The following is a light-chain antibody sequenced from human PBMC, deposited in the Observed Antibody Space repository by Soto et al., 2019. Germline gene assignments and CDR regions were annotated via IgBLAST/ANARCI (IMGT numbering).Light chain of an antibody. CDR3: CSYASTSPYV. Sequence: QSALTQPASVSGSPGQSITISCTGTSSDVGSYNLVSWFQQHPGKAPKLMIYEVSKRPSGVSNRFSGSKSGTTASLTISGLQAEDEADYYCCSYASTSPYVFGTGTKVTVL. CDR2: EVS. J-gene: IGLJ1*01. CDR1: SSDVGSYNL. V-gene: IGLV2-23*02.